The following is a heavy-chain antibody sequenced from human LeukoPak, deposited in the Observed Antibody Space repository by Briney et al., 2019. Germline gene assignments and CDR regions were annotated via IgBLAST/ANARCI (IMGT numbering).Heavy chain of an antibody. D-gene: IGHD3-22*01. CDR2: IIPIFGTA. V-gene: IGHV1-69*01. Sequence: SVKVSCKASGGTFSSYAISWMRQAPGQGLEWMGGIIPIFGTANYAQKFQGRVTITADESTSTAYMELSSLRSEDTAVYYCARGYYYDSSGYPYGVFDYWGQGTLVTVSS. J-gene: IGHJ4*02. CDR3: ARGYYYDSSGYPYGVFDY. CDR1: GGTFSSYA.